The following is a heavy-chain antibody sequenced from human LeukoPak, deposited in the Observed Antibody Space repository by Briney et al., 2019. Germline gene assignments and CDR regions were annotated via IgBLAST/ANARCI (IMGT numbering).Heavy chain of an antibody. CDR3: ARDTYGSDY. J-gene: IGHJ4*02. D-gene: IGHD4-17*01. Sequence: GASVKASCKASGGTFSSYGFVWLRQAPGQGLEWVGKIDPSGGSTAYAQNIQDRVTMTRDTSTSTVYMELSSLRSEDTAVYYCARDTYGSDYWGQGTLVTVSS. CDR2: IDPSGGST. V-gene: IGHV1-46*01. CDR1: GGTFSSYG.